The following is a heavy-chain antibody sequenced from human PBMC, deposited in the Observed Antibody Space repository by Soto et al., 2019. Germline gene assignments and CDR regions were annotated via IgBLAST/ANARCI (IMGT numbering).Heavy chain of an antibody. CDR3: AVEIQVARGYFDL. CDR1: GFRFSSYS. Sequence: EVQLVESGGGLVQPGGSLRLSCAASGFRFSSYSMNWVRQAPGKGPEWVSYIDHSSSSVRYVDSVEGRFTISRDNAKHSRCLQLNSLIVEDTAKYDCAVEIQVARGYFDLWGRGTLVIVAS. V-gene: IGHV3-48*04. D-gene: IGHD5-12*01. J-gene: IGHJ2*01. CDR2: IDHSSSSV.